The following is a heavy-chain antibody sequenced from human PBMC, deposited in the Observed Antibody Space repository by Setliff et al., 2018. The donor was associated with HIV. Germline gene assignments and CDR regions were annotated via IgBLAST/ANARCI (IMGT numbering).Heavy chain of an antibody. D-gene: IGHD6-6*01. CDR1: GFIFGDYA. V-gene: IGHV3-49*04. CDR2: IRSKLYGAAT. CDR3: ARDNVAVRDWYFDY. J-gene: IGHJ4*02. Sequence: HPGGSLRLSCTTSGFIFGDYAMSWVRQAPGKGLEWVGLIRSKLYGAATEYAASVKGRFTISRDDSEGIVYLQMTSLRAEDTAVYYCARDNVAVRDWYFDYWGQGTLVTVSS.